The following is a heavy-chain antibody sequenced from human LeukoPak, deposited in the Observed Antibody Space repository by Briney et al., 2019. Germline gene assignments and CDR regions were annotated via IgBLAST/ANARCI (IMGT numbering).Heavy chain of an antibody. CDR2: IIPIFGTA. D-gene: IGHD5-12*01. CDR3: ARDAYSGYDLDPYYYYYTDV. J-gene: IGHJ6*03. Sequence: SVKVSCKASGGTLSSYAISWVRQAPGQGLEWMGGIIPIFGTANYAQKFQGRVTITTDESTSTAYMELSSLRSEDTAVYYCARDAYSGYDLDPYYYYYTDVWGKGTTVTVSS. CDR1: GGTLSSYA. V-gene: IGHV1-69*05.